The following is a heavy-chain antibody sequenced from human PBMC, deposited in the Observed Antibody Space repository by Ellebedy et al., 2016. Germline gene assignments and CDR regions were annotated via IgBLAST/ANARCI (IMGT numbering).Heavy chain of an antibody. J-gene: IGHJ4*02. CDR2: VYPGGAT. D-gene: IGHD5-18*01. Sequence: GESLKISXAASGFTFRNFATGWVRQAPGKGLEWVSLVYPGGATSYADSVKGRFTVSTDYSKNTLYLQMNSVRAEDAAVYYCATTPSYGSYWGQGSLVTVSS. V-gene: IGHV3-53*01. CDR3: ATTPSYGSY. CDR1: GFTFRNFA.